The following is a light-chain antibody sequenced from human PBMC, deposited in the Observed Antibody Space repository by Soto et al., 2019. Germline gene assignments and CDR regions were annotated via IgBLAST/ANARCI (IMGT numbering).Light chain of an antibody. V-gene: IGKV3-15*01. CDR2: GAS. CDR3: QQYNNWPPWT. CDR1: QSVSSN. J-gene: IGKJ1*01. Sequence: EIVMTQSPATLSVSPGERATLSCRASQSVSSNLAWYQQKPGQAPRLLIYGASTRATGIPARFSGSGSGTEFPLTISSLQSEDFAVYYCQQYNNWPPWTFGQGT.